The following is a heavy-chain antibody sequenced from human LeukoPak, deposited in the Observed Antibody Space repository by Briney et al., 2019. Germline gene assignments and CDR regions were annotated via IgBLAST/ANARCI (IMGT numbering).Heavy chain of an antibody. Sequence: PGGSLRLSCAASGFTFNNYGMAWVRQAPGKGLEWVSAITGSGGDTYYADSVKGRFTISRDNSKNTVYLQMNSLRAEDTALYYCAKGFDYWGPGTLVTVPS. CDR1: GFTFNNYG. V-gene: IGHV3-23*01. J-gene: IGHJ4*02. CDR3: AKGFDY. CDR2: ITGSGGDT.